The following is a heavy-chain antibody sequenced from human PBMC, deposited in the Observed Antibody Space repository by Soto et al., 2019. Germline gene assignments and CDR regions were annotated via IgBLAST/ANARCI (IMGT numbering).Heavy chain of an antibody. J-gene: IGHJ4*01. V-gene: IGHV1-2*04. CDR2: VDPNGGGS. CDR3: ATWVDYGDFEGFDF. Sequence: GASVKVSCKTSGYSFTDYKLHWVRQAPGQGLEWMGWVDPNGGGSNSAQKLQGSVTMTWDTSITTAYLDLTRLTTNDTATYFCATWVDYGDFEGFDFWG. D-gene: IGHD4-17*01. CDR1: GYSFTDYK.